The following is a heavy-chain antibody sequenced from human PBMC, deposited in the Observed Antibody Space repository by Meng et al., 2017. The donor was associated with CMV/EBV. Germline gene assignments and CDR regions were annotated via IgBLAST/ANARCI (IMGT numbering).Heavy chain of an antibody. J-gene: IGHJ6*02. CDR3: ARGGDSSVNTKRDYYYGMDV. CDR1: GGSISSSSYY. V-gene: IGHV4-39*07. Sequence: SETLSLTCTVSGGSISSSSYYWGWIRQPPGKGLEWIGSIYYSGSTYYNPSLKSRVTISVDTSKNQFSLKLSSVTAADTAVYYRARGGDSSVNTKRDYYYGMDVWGQGTTVTVSS. CDR2: IYYSGST. D-gene: IGHD3-22*01.